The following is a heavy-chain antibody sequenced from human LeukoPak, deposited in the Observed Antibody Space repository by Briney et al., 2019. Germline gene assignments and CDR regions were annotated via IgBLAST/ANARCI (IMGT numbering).Heavy chain of an antibody. Sequence: GGSLRLSCAASGFTFSDHYIDWVRQAPGKGLEWGARTRNKVNSYTTAYAASVRGRFTVSRDDSSNSVYLQMNSLKIEDTAVYYCAKSMYGEGRRIIDFDYWGQGSLLTVSS. V-gene: IGHV3-72*01. J-gene: IGHJ4*02. D-gene: IGHD4/OR15-4a*01. CDR1: GFTFSDHY. CDR2: TRNKVNSYTT. CDR3: AKSMYGEGRRIIDFDY.